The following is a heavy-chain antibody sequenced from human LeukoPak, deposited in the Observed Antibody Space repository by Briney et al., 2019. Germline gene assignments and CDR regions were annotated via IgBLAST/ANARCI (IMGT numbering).Heavy chain of an antibody. D-gene: IGHD3-10*01. V-gene: IGHV1-69*06. Sequence: SVKVSCKASGGTFSSYAISWVRQAPGQGLEWMGGIIPIFGTANYAQKFQGRVTITADKSTSTAYMELSSLRSEDTAVYYCARGGLFGSGSYYKNYYYYYYMDVWGKGTTVTISS. J-gene: IGHJ6*03. CDR1: GGTFSSYA. CDR2: IIPIFGTA. CDR3: ARGGLFGSGSYYKNYYYYYYMDV.